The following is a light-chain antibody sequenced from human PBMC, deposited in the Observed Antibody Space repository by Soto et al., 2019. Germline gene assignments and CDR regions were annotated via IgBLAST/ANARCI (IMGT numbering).Light chain of an antibody. Sequence: DIQMTQSPSSLSASVGDRVTITCQASQDINNYLNWYQQKPGKAPKLLIYDASNLETGVPSRFSGSGSGTDFTFAISSLQPEDVATYYCQQYDTLPFTFGPGTKVDIK. CDR2: DAS. CDR1: QDINNY. CDR3: QQYDTLPFT. V-gene: IGKV1-33*01. J-gene: IGKJ3*01.